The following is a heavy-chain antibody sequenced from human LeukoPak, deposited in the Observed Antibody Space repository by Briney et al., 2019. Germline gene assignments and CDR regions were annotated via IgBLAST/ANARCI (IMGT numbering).Heavy chain of an antibody. Sequence: PSETLSLTCTVSGGSISSYYWSWIRQPAGKGLDYIGRIYTSGSTNYNPSLKSRVTISVDTSKNQFSLKLSSVTAADTAVYYCAREDSVVVPAATFYYYYYMDVWGKGTTVTISS. J-gene: IGHJ6*03. D-gene: IGHD2-2*01. CDR1: GGSISSYY. CDR2: IYTSGST. CDR3: AREDSVVVPAATFYYYYYMDV. V-gene: IGHV4-4*07.